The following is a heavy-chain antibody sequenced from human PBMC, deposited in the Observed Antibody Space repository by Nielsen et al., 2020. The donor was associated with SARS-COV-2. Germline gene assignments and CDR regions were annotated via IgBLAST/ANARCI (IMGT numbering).Heavy chain of an antibody. Sequence: SLKISCAGSGFTFTRFGMHWVRQAPGKGLEWVAYISYDGSDQYYEDSVKGRFTISRDNSKNIVYLQMNSLRADDTAVYYCAKDGAYYGVRGVVHFGYWGRGNLVTVSS. D-gene: IGHD3-10*01. J-gene: IGHJ4*02. CDR3: AKDGAYYGVRGVVHFGY. V-gene: IGHV3-30*18. CDR1: GFTFTRFG. CDR2: ISYDGSDQ.